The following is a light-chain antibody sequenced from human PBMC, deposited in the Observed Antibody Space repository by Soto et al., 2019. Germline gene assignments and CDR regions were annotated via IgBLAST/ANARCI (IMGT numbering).Light chain of an antibody. V-gene: IGKV3D-11*03. CDR3: QQYGSS. Sequence: EIVLTQSPATLSSFPGDRVTLSCRASQAVNTRLAWYQHKPGQAPRLLIYLASNRAAGVPARFSGSGSGTDFTLTISDVEPEDFAVYHCQQYGSSFGQGTKVDIK. CDR2: LAS. CDR1: QAVNTR. J-gene: IGKJ1*01.